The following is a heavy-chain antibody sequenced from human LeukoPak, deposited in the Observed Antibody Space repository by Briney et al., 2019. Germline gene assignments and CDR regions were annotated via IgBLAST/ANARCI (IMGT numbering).Heavy chain of an antibody. CDR2: ISPYNSDT. J-gene: IGHJ4*02. D-gene: IGHD4-17*01. CDR3: ARVGRETRLRD. V-gene: IGHV1-18*01. CDR1: GYTFTNYG. Sequence: ASVKVSCKTSGYTFTNYGIHWVRQAPGQGLEWMGWISPYNSDTHYGQKLQGRVTMTTDTSTSTVHMELRSLRSDDTAVYFCARVGRETRLRDWGQGTLVTVSS.